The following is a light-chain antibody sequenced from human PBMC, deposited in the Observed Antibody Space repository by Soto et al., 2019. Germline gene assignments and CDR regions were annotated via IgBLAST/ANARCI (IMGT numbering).Light chain of an antibody. Sequence: SYELTQPPSVSVSPGQTASITCSGDKMGDKYASWYQQRPGQSPVLVSYQDSKRPSGIPERFSGSNSGNTATLTISGTQAMEEADYYCQAWDSSTVVFGGGTKLTVL. CDR1: KMGDKY. V-gene: IGLV3-1*01. CDR3: QAWDSSTVV. J-gene: IGLJ3*02. CDR2: QDS.